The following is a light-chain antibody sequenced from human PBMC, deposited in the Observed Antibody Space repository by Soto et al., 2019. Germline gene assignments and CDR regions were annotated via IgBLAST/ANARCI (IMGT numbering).Light chain of an antibody. CDR3: QQYGSSPRT. V-gene: IGKV3-20*01. CDR2: GAS. Sequence: EIVLTQSPGTLSLSPGERATLSWRASQSVSRSYLAWYQQKPGQAPRLLIYGASSRATGIPDRFSGSGSGTDFTLTISRLEPEDFAVYYCQQYGSSPRTFGQGTKVDIK. CDR1: QSVSRSY. J-gene: IGKJ1*01.